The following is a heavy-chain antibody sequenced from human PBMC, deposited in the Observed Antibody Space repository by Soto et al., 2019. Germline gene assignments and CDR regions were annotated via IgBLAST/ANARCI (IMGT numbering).Heavy chain of an antibody. CDR2: INAGNGNT. D-gene: IGHD3-10*01. CDR3: AREGSGFGELLP. V-gene: IGHV1-3*01. CDR1: GYTFTSYA. Sequence: QVPLVQSGAEVKKPGASVKVSCKASGYTFTSYAMHWVRQAPGQRLEWMGWINAGNGNTKYSQKFQGRVTITRDTSASTAYMELSSLRSEDTAVYYCAREGSGFGELLPWGQGTLVTVSS. J-gene: IGHJ5*02.